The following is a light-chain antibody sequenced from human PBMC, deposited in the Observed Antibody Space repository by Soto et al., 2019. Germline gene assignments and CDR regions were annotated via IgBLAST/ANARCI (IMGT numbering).Light chain of an antibody. J-gene: IGLJ1*01. CDR3: SSYTTSSTYV. CDR2: DVS. V-gene: IGLV2-18*02. Sequence: QSALTQPPSVSGSPGQSVAISCTGTSSDVGSYNRVSWYQQPPGTAPKLMIFDVSTRPSGVPDRFSGSKSGNTASLTISGLQAEDEAYYYCSSYTTSSTYVFGTGTKLTVL. CDR1: SSDVGSYNR.